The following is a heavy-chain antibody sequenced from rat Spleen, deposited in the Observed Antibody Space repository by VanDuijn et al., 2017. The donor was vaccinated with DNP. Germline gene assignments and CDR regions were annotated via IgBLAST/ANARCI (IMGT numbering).Heavy chain of an antibody. Sequence: EVHLVESGGGLVQPGGSLKLSCAASGFIFSDYDMAWVRQAPKKGLEWVATIRYDGTTTYYRDSVKGRFTISRDKPKSTLYLQMDSLRSEDTATYYCARRWEEDYFDYWGQGVMVTVSS. CDR2: IRYDGTTT. CDR3: ARRWEEDYFDY. D-gene: IGHD5-1*01. J-gene: IGHJ2*01. V-gene: IGHV5-7*01. CDR1: GFIFSDYD.